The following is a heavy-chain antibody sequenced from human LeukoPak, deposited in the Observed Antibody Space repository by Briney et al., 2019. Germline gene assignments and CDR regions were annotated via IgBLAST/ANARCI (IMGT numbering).Heavy chain of an antibody. CDR3: ASRHLPVAGTFDY. D-gene: IGHD6-19*01. CDR1: LGTFSSYA. Sequence: ASVKVSCKASLGTFSSYAISWVRQAPGQGLEWMGRIIPIFGTANYAQTFKGRVTITTDESTRTAYMALSSLRSEDTAVYYCASRHLPVAGTFDYGGQRTLVTVSS. V-gene: IGHV1-69*05. J-gene: IGHJ4*02. CDR2: IIPIFGTA.